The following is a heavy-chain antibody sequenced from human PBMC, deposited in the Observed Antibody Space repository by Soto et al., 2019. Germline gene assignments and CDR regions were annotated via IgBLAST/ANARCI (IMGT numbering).Heavy chain of an antibody. D-gene: IGHD6-6*01. CDR2: IYYSGST. CDR3: AAGYSSSSSSPFDY. CDR1: GGSISSGGCY. Sequence: SETLSLTCTVSGGSISSGGCYWSWIRQHPGKGLEWIGYIYYSGSTYYNPSLKSRVTISVDTSKNQFSLKLSSVTAADTAVYYCAAGYSSSSSSPFDYWGQGTLVTVSS. V-gene: IGHV4-31*03. J-gene: IGHJ4*02.